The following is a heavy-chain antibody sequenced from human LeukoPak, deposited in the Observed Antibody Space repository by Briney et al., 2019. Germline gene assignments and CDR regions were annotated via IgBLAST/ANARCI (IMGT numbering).Heavy chain of an antibody. D-gene: IGHD3-22*01. J-gene: IGHJ4*02. CDR2: ISGSGGST. Sequence: PGGSLRLSCTASGFTLSSYAMSWVRQAPGKGLEWVSAISGSGGSTYYADSVKGRFTISRDNSKNTLYLQMNGLRAEDTAVYYCAKLPDLYYYDSSGYTPRGPLDYWGQGTLVTVSS. CDR1: GFTLSSYA. V-gene: IGHV3-23*01. CDR3: AKLPDLYYYDSSGYTPRGPLDY.